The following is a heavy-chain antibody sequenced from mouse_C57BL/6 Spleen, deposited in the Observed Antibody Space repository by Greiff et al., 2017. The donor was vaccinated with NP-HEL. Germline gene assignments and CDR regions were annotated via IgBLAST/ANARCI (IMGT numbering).Heavy chain of an antibody. V-gene: IGHV3-1*01. Sequence: EVKLVESGPGMVKPSQSLSLTCTVTGYSITSGYDWHWIRHFPGNKLEWMGYISYSGSTNYNPSLKSRISITHDTSKNHFFLKLNSVTTEDTATYYCARRALYYAMDYWGQGTSVTVSS. CDR2: ISYSGST. CDR3: ARRALYYAMDY. J-gene: IGHJ4*01. D-gene: IGHD3-3*01. CDR1: GYSITSGYD.